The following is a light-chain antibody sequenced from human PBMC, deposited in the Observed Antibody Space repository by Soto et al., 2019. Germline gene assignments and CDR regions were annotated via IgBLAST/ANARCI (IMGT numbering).Light chain of an antibody. CDR3: QQYGSSPPLT. J-gene: IGKJ4*01. V-gene: IGKV3-20*01. CDR1: QTVSSSY. CDR2: GAS. Sequence: EIVLTQSPGTLSLSPGDRATLSCRASQTVSSSYLCWYQQRPGQAPRLLIYGASNRATGIPDRFSGSGSGTDFTLTISRLEPEDFAAYYCQQYGSSPPLTFGGGTKVDIK.